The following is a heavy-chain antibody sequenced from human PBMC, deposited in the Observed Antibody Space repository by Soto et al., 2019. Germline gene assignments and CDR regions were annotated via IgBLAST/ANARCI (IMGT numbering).Heavy chain of an antibody. D-gene: IGHD2-21*02. CDR1: GFAFNKYA. V-gene: IGHV3-23*01. J-gene: IGHJ6*02. CDR2: ISGSGSST. Sequence: GGSLRLSCAASGFAFNKYAMNWVRRAPGKGLEWVSAISGSGSSTYYADSVKGRFTVSRDNSKDTLYLQMNSLRAEDTAVYYCAAAEPPELAGSDGDYYYYAMDVWGQGTTVTVSS. CDR3: AAAEPPELAGSDGDYYYYAMDV.